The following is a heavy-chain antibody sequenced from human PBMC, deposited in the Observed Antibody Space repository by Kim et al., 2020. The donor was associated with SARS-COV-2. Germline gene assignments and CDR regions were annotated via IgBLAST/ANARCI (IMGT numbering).Heavy chain of an antibody. CDR2: IVPIFGTA. CDR3: ASSVVTYSSGWYGFDY. D-gene: IGHD6-19*01. Sequence: SVKVSCKASGGTFSSYAISWVRQAPGQGLEWMGGIVPIFGTANYAQKFQGRVTITADESTSTAYMELSSLRSEDTAVYYCASSVVTYSSGWYGFDYWGQGTLVTVSS. CDR1: GGTFSSYA. V-gene: IGHV1-69*13. J-gene: IGHJ4*02.